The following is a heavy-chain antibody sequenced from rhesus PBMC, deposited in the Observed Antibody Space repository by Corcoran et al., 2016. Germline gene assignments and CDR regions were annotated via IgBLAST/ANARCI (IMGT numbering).Heavy chain of an antibody. D-gene: IGHD2-2*01. Sequence: VEQLVESGGALVQPGASLRLSCAASEFTFSSYDMHWVRQAPGKGLEWVSAICIGGGTYIPDSVKGRFTISRDNAKNSLYLQMNSLRAEDTAVYYCARGIRDYYGLDSWGQGVVVTVSS. CDR1: EFTFSSYD. V-gene: IGHV3-132*02. J-gene: IGHJ6*01. CDR2: ICIGGGT. CDR3: ARGIRDYYGLDS.